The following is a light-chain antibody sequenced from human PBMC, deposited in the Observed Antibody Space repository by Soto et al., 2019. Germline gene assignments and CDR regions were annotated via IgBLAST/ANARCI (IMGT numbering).Light chain of an antibody. CDR3: TSYTSARTIEV. CDR1: STDIGGYNY. CDR2: DVI. Sequence: QSALTQPDSVSGSPGQSISISCTGTSTDIGGYNYVSWYQQHPGKAPRLIIFDVIYRPSGVSSRFSGSKSANSASLTISGLQAEDEADYYCTSYTSARTIEVFGGGTKVTVL. J-gene: IGLJ3*02. V-gene: IGLV2-14*03.